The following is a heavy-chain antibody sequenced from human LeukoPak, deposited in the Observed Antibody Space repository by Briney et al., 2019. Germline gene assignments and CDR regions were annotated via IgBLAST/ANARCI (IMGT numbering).Heavy chain of an antibody. D-gene: IGHD4-17*01. CDR2: IHTSGST. J-gene: IGHJ4*02. CDR3: ARDIVYLIDEDYG. V-gene: IGHV4-4*07. Sequence: SETLSLTCTVSGGSFNSYYWSWLRQPAGKGLEWIGRIHTSGSTDYSPSLQSRVTISIDTSQKQFSLNLSSVTAADTAVYYCARDIVYLIDEDYGWGQGTLVTVS. CDR1: GGSFNSYY.